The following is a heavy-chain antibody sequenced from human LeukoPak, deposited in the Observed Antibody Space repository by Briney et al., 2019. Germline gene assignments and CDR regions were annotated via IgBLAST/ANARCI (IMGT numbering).Heavy chain of an antibody. CDR1: GGSISLSYYY. Sequence: PSETLSLTCSVSGGSISLSYYYWGWIRQPPGKALEWIGSVYYSGTTSYNPSLKSRVTISVDMSKNHFSLRLSSVTAADTAMYYCARGTLYSGWSYYFDYWGQGTLVTVSS. CDR3: ARGTLYSGWSYYFDY. CDR2: VYYSGTT. J-gene: IGHJ4*02. V-gene: IGHV4-39*07. D-gene: IGHD6-19*01.